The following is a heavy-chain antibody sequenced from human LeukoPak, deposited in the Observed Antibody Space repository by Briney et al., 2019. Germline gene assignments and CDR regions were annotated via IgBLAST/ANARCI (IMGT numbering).Heavy chain of an antibody. CDR1: GYTFTSYD. J-gene: IGHJ5*02. V-gene: IGHV1-8*03. CDR2: MNPNSGNT. CDR3: ARGMTTVTTGWIYCFDP. Sequence: ASVKVSCKASGYTFTSYDINWVRQATGQGLEWMGWMNPNSGNTGYAQKFQGRVTITRNTSISTAYMELSSLRSEDTAVYYCARGMTTVTTGWIYCFDPWGQETLVTVSS. D-gene: IGHD4-11*01.